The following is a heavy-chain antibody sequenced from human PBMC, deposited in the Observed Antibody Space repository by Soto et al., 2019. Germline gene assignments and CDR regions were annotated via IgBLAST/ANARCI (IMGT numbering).Heavy chain of an antibody. Sequence: SVKVSCKASGGTFSSYAISWVRQAPGQGLEWMGGIIPIFGTANYAQKFQGRVTITADESTSTAYMELSSLRSEDTAVYYCARDLSGYNYGMDVWGQGTTVTVSS. CDR3: ARDLSGYNYGMDV. D-gene: IGHD1-26*01. CDR1: GGTFSSYA. V-gene: IGHV1-69*13. CDR2: IIPIFGTA. J-gene: IGHJ6*02.